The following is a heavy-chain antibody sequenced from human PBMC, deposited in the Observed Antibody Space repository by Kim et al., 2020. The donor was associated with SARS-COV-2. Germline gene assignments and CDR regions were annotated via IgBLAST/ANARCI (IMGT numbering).Heavy chain of an antibody. CDR1: GFTFSSYA. Sequence: GGSLRLSCAASGFTFSSYAMHWVRQAPGKGLEWVAVISYDGSNKYYADSVKGRFTISRDNSKNTLYLQMNSLRAEDTAVYYCARDGITRGYSGYLVDAFDIWGQGTMVTVSS. CDR2: ISYDGSNK. CDR3: ARDGITRGYSGYLVDAFDI. J-gene: IGHJ3*02. D-gene: IGHD5-12*01. V-gene: IGHV3-30*04.